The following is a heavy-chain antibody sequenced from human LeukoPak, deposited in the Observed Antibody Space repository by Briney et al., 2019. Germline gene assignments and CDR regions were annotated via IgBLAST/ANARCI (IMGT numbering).Heavy chain of an antibody. CDR2: IYYTGTT. Sequence: SETLSLTCTVSGGSISNYYWSWIRQPPGKGLEWIGYIYYTGTTNYNPSLESRVTISVDTSKNQFSLKLSSVTAADTAVYFCARHECGGSCYPEDYWGQGTLVTVSS. V-gene: IGHV4-59*08. CDR1: GGSISNYY. J-gene: IGHJ4*02. CDR3: ARHECGGSCYPEDY. D-gene: IGHD2-15*01.